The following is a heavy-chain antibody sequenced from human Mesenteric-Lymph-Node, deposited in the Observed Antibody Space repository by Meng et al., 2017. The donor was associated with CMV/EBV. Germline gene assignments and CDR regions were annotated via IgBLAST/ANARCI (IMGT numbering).Heavy chain of an antibody. V-gene: IGHV3-7*01. Sequence: GESLKISCTASGFTFSDYWMSWVRQAPGKGLEWVANIKGDGSQMHYVDSVRGRFTISRDNAKNTLYLQMDSLRDEDTAVYFCARDYGGYNDYWGQGTLVTVSS. J-gene: IGHJ4*02. CDR3: ARDYGGYNDY. D-gene: IGHD3-10*01. CDR2: IKGDGSQM. CDR1: GFTFSDYW.